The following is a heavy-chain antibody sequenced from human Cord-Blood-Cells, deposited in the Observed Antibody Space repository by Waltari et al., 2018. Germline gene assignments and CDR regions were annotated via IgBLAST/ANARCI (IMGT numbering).Heavy chain of an antibody. CDR2: NSSSGSTI. D-gene: IGHD4-17*01. CDR1: GFTFSSYE. CDR3: ASSGDLRHYYYYGMDV. J-gene: IGHJ6*02. Sequence: EVQLVESGGGLVQPGGSLRLSCAASGFTFSSYEMNWVRQAPGKGLEWVSYNSSSGSTIYYADSVKGRFTISRDNAKNSLYLQMNSLRAEDTAVYYCASSGDLRHYYYYGMDVWGQGTTVTVSS. V-gene: IGHV3-48*03.